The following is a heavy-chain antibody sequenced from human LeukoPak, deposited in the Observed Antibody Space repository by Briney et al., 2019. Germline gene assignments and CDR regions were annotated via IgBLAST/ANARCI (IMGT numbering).Heavy chain of an antibody. D-gene: IGHD5-24*01. V-gene: IGHV3-23*01. Sequence: GGSLRLSCAASGSTFSSYAMSWVRQAPGKGLEWVSIISDNGDYTYYADSVKGRFTISRDNSKNTLYLQMNSLRAEDTAVYYCAKGTPRDGYNSGYFDYWGQGTLVTVSS. CDR3: AKGTPRDGYNSGYFDY. J-gene: IGHJ4*02. CDR2: ISDNGDYT. CDR1: GSTFSSYA.